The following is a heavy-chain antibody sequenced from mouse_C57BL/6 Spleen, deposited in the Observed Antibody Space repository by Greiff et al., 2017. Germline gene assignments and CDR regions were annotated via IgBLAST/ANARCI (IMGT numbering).Heavy chain of an antibody. J-gene: IGHJ4*01. CDR2: IYPGDGDT. CDR1: GYAFSSSW. V-gene: IGHV1-82*01. CDR3: ARDDYDGGYAMDY. Sequence: VKVVESGPELVKPGASVKISCKASGYAFSSSWMNWVKQRPGKGLEWIGRIYPGDGDTNYNGKFKGKATLTADKSSSTAYMQLSSLTSEDSAVYFCARDDYDGGYAMDYWGQGTSVTVSS. D-gene: IGHD2-4*01.